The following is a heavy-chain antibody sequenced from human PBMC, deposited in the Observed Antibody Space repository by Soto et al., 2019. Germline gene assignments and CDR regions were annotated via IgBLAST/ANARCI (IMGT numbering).Heavy chain of an antibody. CDR1: GGSISSYY. D-gene: IGHD6-19*01. CDR2: IYYSGST. Sequence: PSETLSLTCTVSGGSISSYYWSWIRQPPGKGLEWIGYIYYSGSTNYNPSLKSRVTISEDTTENQFSLRLTSVTAADTAVYYCVRGQWLPRGEYWGQGTLVTVSS. CDR3: VRGQWLPRGEY. J-gene: IGHJ4*02. V-gene: IGHV4-59*12.